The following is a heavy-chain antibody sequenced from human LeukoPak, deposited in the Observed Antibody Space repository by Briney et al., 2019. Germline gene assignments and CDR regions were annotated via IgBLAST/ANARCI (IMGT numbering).Heavy chain of an antibody. CDR1: GFTFSSYS. D-gene: IGHD3-3*01. CDR3: ARDGGFYRDY. Sequence: GGSLRLSCAASGFTFSSYSMNWVRQAPGKGLEWVSYISSSSSTIYYADSAKGRFTISRDNAKNSLYLQMNSLRAEDTAVYYCARDGGFYRDYWGQGTLVTVSS. CDR2: ISSSSSTI. V-gene: IGHV3-48*04. J-gene: IGHJ4*02.